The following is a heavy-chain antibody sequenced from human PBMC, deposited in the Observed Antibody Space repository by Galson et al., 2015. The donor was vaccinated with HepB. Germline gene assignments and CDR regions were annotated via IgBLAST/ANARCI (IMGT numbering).Heavy chain of an antibody. V-gene: IGHV4-39*01. CDR3: ARPQGLVRGPFPGSDAFNI. CDR2: IYYSGTT. J-gene: IGHJ3*02. D-gene: IGHD6-19*01. CDR1: GGSISSLSYY. Sequence: ETMSLTCTVSGGSISSLSYYWVWIRQSPGKGLEWIGSIYYSGTTYYNPSLKSRVTMSVDTSKNQFSLKLNSVTAADTAVYHCARPQGLVRGPFPGSDAFNIWGQGTKVTVSA.